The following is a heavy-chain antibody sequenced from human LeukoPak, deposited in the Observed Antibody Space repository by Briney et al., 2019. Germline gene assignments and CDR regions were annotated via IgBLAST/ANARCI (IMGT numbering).Heavy chain of an antibody. CDR1: GFTFSSYA. V-gene: IGHV3-30-3*01. CDR2: ISYDGSNK. J-gene: IGHJ6*02. D-gene: IGHD5-18*01. Sequence: GSLRLSCAASGFTFSSYAMHWVRQAPGKGLEWVAVISYDGSNKYYADSVKGRFTISRDNSKNTLYLQMNSLRAEDTAVYYCARERGGYSYGSGYYYGMDVWGQGTTVTVSS. CDR3: ARERGGYSYGSGYYYGMDV.